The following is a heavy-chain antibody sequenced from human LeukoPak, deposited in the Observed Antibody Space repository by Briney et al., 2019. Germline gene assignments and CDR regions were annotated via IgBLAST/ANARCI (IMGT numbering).Heavy chain of an antibody. D-gene: IGHD5-12*01. CDR1: GGSFSGYY. J-gene: IGHJ4*02. Sequence: SETLSLTCAVYGGSFSGYYWSWIRQPPGKGLEWIGEINHSGSTNYNPSLKSRVIISVDTSKNQFSLELTSVTAADTAVYFCARTFRGYDDYWGQGTLVTVSS. CDR2: INHSGST. V-gene: IGHV4-34*01. CDR3: ARTFRGYDDY.